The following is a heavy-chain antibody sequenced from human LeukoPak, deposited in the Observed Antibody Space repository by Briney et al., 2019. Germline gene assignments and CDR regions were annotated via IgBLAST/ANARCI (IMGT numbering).Heavy chain of an antibody. Sequence: SETLSLTCTVSGGSISSSSYYWGWIRQPPGTGLEWLGSIYYSGSTNYNPSLKSRVTISVDTSKNQFSLKLSSVTAADTAVYYCARGRSSGIGNDFAYFDYWGQGTLVTVSS. V-gene: IGHV4-39*07. CDR3: ARGRSSGIGNDFAYFDY. CDR2: IYYSGST. D-gene: IGHD1-1*01. CDR1: GGSISSSSYY. J-gene: IGHJ4*02.